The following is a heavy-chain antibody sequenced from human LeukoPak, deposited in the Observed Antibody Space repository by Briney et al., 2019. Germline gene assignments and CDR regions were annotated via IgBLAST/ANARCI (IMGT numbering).Heavy chain of an antibody. CDR3: AKVNYYDSSGFYDY. J-gene: IGHJ4*02. Sequence: AGGSLRLSCAASGFTFSSYALHWVRQAPGKGLEWVAVISYDESQKYYADSVKGRFTISRDNSKNTLYLHMNSLRAEDTALYYCAKVNYYDSSGFYDYWGQGTLVTVSS. D-gene: IGHD3-22*01. CDR2: ISYDESQK. V-gene: IGHV3-30*04. CDR1: GFTFSSYA.